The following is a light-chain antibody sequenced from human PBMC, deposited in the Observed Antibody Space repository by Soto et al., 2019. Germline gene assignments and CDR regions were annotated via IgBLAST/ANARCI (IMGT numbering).Light chain of an antibody. CDR3: AAWDDSLNGHV. CDR1: TSNIGSNT. V-gene: IGLV1-44*01. J-gene: IGLJ1*01. Sequence: QSVLTQPPSASGTPGQRVTISCAGSTSNIGSNTVNWYQQLPGTAPKLVIYNNHQRPSGAPDRFSGSKSGTSASLAISGLQSEDEADYYCAAWDDSLNGHVFGTGTKVTVL. CDR2: NNH.